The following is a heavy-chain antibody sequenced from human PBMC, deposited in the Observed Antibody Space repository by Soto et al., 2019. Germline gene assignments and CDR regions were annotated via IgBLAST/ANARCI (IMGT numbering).Heavy chain of an antibody. Sequence: GGSLRLSCAASGFTFSSYGMHWVRQAPGKGLEWVAVISYDGSNKYYADSVKGRFTISRDNSKNTLYLQMNSLRAEDTAVYYCAKGLGCSSTSCYVNAFDIWGQGTMVTVSS. CDR1: GFTFSSYG. J-gene: IGHJ3*02. D-gene: IGHD2-2*01. CDR2: ISYDGSNK. V-gene: IGHV3-30*18. CDR3: AKGLGCSSTSCYVNAFDI.